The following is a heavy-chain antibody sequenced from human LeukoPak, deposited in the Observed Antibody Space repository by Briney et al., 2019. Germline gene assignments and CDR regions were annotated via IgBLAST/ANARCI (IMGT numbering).Heavy chain of an antibody. Sequence: SETLSLTCAVSGGSISSYYWSWIRQPPGKGLEWIGYIYYSGSTNYNPSLKSRVTISVDTSKNQFSLKLSSVTAADTAVYYCARQDGDYPLYYFDYWGQGTLVTVSS. CDR3: ARQDGDYPLYYFDY. D-gene: IGHD4-17*01. CDR1: GGSISSYY. J-gene: IGHJ4*02. CDR2: IYYSGST. V-gene: IGHV4-59*01.